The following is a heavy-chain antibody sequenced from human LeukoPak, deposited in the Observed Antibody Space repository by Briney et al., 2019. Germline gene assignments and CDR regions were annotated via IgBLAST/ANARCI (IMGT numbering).Heavy chain of an antibody. CDR2: IYYSGST. CDR3: ARGVNYYGSGTYYLGYYYMDV. V-gene: IGHV4-59*11. CDR1: GGSISSHY. D-gene: IGHD3-10*01. Sequence: SETLSLTCTVSGGSISSHYCSWIRQPPGKGLEWIGYIYYSGSTKYNPSLESRVTISVDTSKNQVSLRLRSVTAADTAVYYCARGVNYYGSGTYYLGYYYMDVWAKGPRSPSP. J-gene: IGHJ6*03.